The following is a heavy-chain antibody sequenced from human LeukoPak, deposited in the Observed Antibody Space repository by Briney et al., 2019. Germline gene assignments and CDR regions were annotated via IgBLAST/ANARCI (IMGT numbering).Heavy chain of an antibody. CDR2: IYSGGST. V-gene: IGHV3-53*01. J-gene: IGHJ3*02. CDR1: GFTVSSNY. D-gene: IGHD6-25*01. CDR3: ARAAADAFDI. Sequence: GGSLRLSCVASGFTVSSNYMSWVRQAPGKGLEWVSVIYSGGSTYYADSVKGRFTISRDNSKNTLYLQMNSLRAEDTAVYYCARAAADAFDIWGQGTMVTVSS.